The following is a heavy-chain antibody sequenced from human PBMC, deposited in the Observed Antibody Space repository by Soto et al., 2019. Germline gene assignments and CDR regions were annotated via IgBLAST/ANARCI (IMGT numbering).Heavy chain of an antibody. Sequence: GGSLRLSCAASGFPFADYAMHWVRQAPGKGLEWVSGISWNSGSIGYADSVKGRFTISRDNAKNSLYLQMNSLRAEDTALYYCAKALPIFGVDMAYGMDVWGQGTTVTVSS. J-gene: IGHJ6*02. D-gene: IGHD3-3*02. CDR3: AKALPIFGVDMAYGMDV. CDR2: ISWNSGSI. CDR1: GFPFADYA. V-gene: IGHV3-9*01.